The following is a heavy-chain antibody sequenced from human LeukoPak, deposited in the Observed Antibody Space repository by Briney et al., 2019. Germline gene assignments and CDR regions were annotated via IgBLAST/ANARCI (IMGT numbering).Heavy chain of an antibody. V-gene: IGHV3-33*01. CDR2: IWYDGSNK. D-gene: IGHD3-10*01. Sequence: GGSLRLSCAASGFTFSSYGMHWVRQAPGKGLEWVAVIWYDGSNKYYADSVKGRFTISRDNSKNTLYLRMNSLRAEDTAVYYCAREDYYYGSGSSYDYWGQGTLVTVSS. J-gene: IGHJ4*02. CDR3: AREDYYYGSGSSYDY. CDR1: GFTFSSYG.